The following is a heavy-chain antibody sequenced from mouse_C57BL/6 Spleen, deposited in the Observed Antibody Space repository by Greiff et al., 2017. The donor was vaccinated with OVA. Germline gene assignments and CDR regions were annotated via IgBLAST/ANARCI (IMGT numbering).Heavy chain of an antibody. V-gene: IGHV5-4*01. Sequence: EVHLVESGGGLVKPGGSLKLSCAASGFTFSSYAMSWVRQTPEKRLEWVATISDGGSYTYYPDNVKGRFTISRDNAKNNLYLQMSHLKSEDTAMYYCARGEDYYGSSYLWYFDVWGTGTTVTVSS. CDR2: ISDGGSYT. CDR3: ARGEDYYGSSYLWYFDV. J-gene: IGHJ1*03. D-gene: IGHD1-1*01. CDR1: GFTFSSYA.